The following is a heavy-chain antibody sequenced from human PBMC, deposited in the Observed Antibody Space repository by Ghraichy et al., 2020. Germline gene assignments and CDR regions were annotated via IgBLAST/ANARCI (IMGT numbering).Heavy chain of an antibody. CDR2: IKQDGSEK. CDR1: GFSFSSYW. Sequence: GSLNISCADSGFSFSSYWMSWVRQAPGKGLEWVANIKQDGSEKNYVDSVKGRFTISRDNAKNSLYLQMNSLRAEDTALYYCARDGVEDYVWGSHSKNWGQGTLVIASS. D-gene: IGHD3-16*01. V-gene: IGHV3-7*01. CDR3: ARDGVEDYVWGSHSKN. J-gene: IGHJ4*02.